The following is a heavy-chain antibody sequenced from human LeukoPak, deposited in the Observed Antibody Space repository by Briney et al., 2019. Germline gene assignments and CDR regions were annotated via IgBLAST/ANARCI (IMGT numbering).Heavy chain of an antibody. V-gene: IGHV4-59*01. CDR3: AGYEQQGDYYYYGMDV. D-gene: IGHD6-13*01. CDR2: IYYSGST. CDR1: GGSISTYY. Sequence: SETLSLTCTVSGGSISTYYWSWIRQPPGKGLEWIGYIYYSGSTNYNPSLKSRVTISVDTSKNQFSLKLSSVTAADTAVYYCAGYEQQGDYYYYGMDVWGQGTTVTVSS. J-gene: IGHJ6*02.